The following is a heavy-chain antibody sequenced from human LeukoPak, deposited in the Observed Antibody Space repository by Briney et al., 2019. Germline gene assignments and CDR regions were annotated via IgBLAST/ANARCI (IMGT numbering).Heavy chain of an antibody. CDR3: ARAGGAITMVRGVTRFDP. CDR2: IYYSGST. CDR1: GGSISSSTYY. J-gene: IGHJ5*02. Sequence: PSETLSLTCIVSGGSISSSTYYWSWIRQPPGKGLEWIGYIYYSGSTNYNPSLKSRVTISVDTSKNQFSLKLSSVTAADTAVYYCARAGGAITMVRGVTRFDPWGQGTLVTVSS. V-gene: IGHV4-61*01. D-gene: IGHD3-10*01.